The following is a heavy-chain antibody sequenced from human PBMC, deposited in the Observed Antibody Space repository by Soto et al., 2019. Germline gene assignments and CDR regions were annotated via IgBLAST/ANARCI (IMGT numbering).Heavy chain of an antibody. Sequence: VSDKVYFTGSGYAFTSYGISWGRQAPGQGLEWMGWISAYNGNTKYSQKLQGRVTITRDTSASTAYMELSSLRSEDTAVYYCARGECSGGSCYSFGAFDIWGQGTMVTVSS. CDR1: GYAFTSYG. V-gene: IGHV1-18*01. CDR3: ARGECSGGSCYSFGAFDI. D-gene: IGHD2-15*01. CDR2: ISAYNGNT. J-gene: IGHJ3*02.